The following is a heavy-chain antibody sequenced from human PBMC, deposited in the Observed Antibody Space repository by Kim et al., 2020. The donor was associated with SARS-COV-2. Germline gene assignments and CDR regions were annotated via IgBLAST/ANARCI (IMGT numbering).Heavy chain of an antibody. J-gene: IGHJ6*02. D-gene: IGHD3-10*01. V-gene: IGHV3-30*18. CDR1: GFTFSSYG. CDR2: ISYDGSNK. Sequence: GGSLRLSCAASGFTFSSYGIHWVRQAPGKGLEWVAVISYDGSNKYYADSVKGRFTISRDNSKNTLYLQMNSLRAEDTAVYYCAKDQGLWFGELLGHYYYYGMDVWGQGTTVTVSS. CDR3: AKDQGLWFGELLGHYYYYGMDV.